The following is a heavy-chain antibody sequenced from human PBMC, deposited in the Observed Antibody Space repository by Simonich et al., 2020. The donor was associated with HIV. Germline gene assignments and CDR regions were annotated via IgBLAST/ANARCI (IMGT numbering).Heavy chain of an antibody. CDR2: ISSSGSTI. CDR1: GFTFSSYE. V-gene: IGHV3-48*03. D-gene: IGHD5-18*01. CDR3: AREGYSYGPDYFDY. J-gene: IGHJ4*02. Sequence: EVQLVESGGGLVQPGGSLRLSCAASGFTFSSYEMNWVRQAPGKWLEWVSYISSSGSTIYYADAVKGRFTISRDNAKNSLYLQMNSLRAEDTAVYYCAREGYSYGPDYFDYWGQGTLVTVSS.